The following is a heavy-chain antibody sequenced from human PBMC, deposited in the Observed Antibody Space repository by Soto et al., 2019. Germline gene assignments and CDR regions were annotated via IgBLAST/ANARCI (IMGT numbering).Heavy chain of an antibody. CDR1: GGSISSYY. D-gene: IGHD3-10*01. CDR2: IYYSGST. J-gene: IGHJ4*02. Sequence: SETLSLTCTVSGGSISSYYWSWIRQPPGKGLEWIGYIYYSGSTNYNPSLKSRVTISVDTSKNQFSLKLSSVTAADTAVYYCATSLAYYYGSGSYDYWGQGTLVTVSS. V-gene: IGHV4-59*01. CDR3: ATSLAYYYGSGSYDY.